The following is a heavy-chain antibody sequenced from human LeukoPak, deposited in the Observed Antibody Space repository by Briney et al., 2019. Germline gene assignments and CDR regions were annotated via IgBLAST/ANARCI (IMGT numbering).Heavy chain of an antibody. J-gene: IGHJ4*02. CDR3: ARQASGGSCYLDY. V-gene: IGHV4-39*01. CDR1: GGSISSSSYY. CDR2: IYYSGST. Sequence: SETLSLTCTVSGGSISSSSYYWGWIRQPPGKGLEWIGSIYYSGSTYYNPSLKIRVTISVDTSKNQSSLKLSSVTAADTAVYYCARQASGGSCYLDYWGQGTLVTVSS. D-gene: IGHD2-15*01.